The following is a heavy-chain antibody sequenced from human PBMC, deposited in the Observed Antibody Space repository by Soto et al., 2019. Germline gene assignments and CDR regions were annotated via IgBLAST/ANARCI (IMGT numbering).Heavy chain of an antibody. J-gene: IGHJ6*02. D-gene: IGHD1-7*01. CDR1: GYTFTGYY. CDR3: ARCPTRVELRGLSYYGMDV. V-gene: IGHV1-2*04. Sequence: XSVKVSCRASGYTFTGYYMHWVRQAPGQGLEWMGWINPNSGGTNYAQKFQGWVTMTRDTSISTAYMELSRLRSGDTAVYYCARCPTRVELRGLSYYGMDVWGQGTTVTGSS. CDR2: INPNSGGT.